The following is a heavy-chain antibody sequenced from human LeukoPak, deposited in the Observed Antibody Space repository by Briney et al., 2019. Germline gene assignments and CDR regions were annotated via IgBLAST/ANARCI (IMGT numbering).Heavy chain of an antibody. J-gene: IGHJ4*02. CDR2: IYYSGST. V-gene: IGHV4-59*01. Sequence: PSETLSLTCTVSGGSISSYYWSWIRQPPGKGLEWIGYIYYSGSTNYNPSLKSRVTISVDTSKNQFSLKLSSVTAADTAVYYCASSDKGDYYDSSGYFDYWGQGTLVTVSS. CDR3: ASSDKGDYYDSSGYFDY. CDR1: GGSISSYY. D-gene: IGHD3-22*01.